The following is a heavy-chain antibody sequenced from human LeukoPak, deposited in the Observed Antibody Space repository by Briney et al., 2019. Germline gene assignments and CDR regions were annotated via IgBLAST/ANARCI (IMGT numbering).Heavy chain of an antibody. Sequence: GGSLRLSCAASGFTFSSYWMHWVRQAPGKGLVWVSRINSDGSSTSYADSVKGRFTISRDNSKNTLYLQMNSLRAEDTAVYYCARVTGYSSSWFDYWGQGTLVTVSS. J-gene: IGHJ4*02. CDR1: GFTFSSYW. CDR2: INSDGSST. V-gene: IGHV3-74*01. CDR3: ARVTGYSSSWFDY. D-gene: IGHD6-13*01.